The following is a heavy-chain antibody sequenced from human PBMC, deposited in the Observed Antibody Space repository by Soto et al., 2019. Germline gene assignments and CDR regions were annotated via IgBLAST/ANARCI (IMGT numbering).Heavy chain of an antibody. J-gene: IGHJ6*02. CDR1: GYIFVNYG. V-gene: IGHV1-18*01. D-gene: IGHD3-16*01. CDR3: AMVDNYVTPTPQDV. CDR2: ISPHSGNT. Sequence: QVQLVQSGDEVRKPGSSVKVSRKASGYIFVNYGIAWVRQAPGQGLERMGWISPHSGNTHYASKVQGRLTMTTDTSTTTAYMDLGSLTSDDTAVYYCAMVDNYVTPTPQDVWGQGTTVTVSS.